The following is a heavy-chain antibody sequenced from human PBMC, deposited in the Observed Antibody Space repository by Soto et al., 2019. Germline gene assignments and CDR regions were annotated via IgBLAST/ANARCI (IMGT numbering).Heavy chain of an antibody. CDR1: GDTFTDSS. CDR3: ARDLGGYALYGHDT. CDR2: INLNSGDT. J-gene: IGHJ4*02. V-gene: IGHV1-2*02. Sequence: ASVKVSCKTSGDTFTDSSMHWVRQAPGQGLEWMGWINLNSGDTNYAQKFQGRVTMTRDTSIITAYMELSRLKSDDTAVYYCARDLGGYALYGHDTRGKGTLVTDSS. D-gene: IGHD5-12*01.